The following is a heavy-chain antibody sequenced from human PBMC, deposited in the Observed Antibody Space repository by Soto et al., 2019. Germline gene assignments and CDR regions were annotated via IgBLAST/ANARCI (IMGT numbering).Heavy chain of an antibody. D-gene: IGHD1-26*01. V-gene: IGHV4-34*01. CDR1: GGSFPGNS. Sequence: SETLSLTCAVYGGSFPGNSRSWIRQPPGKGLEWIGEVNDSGSTNFNPSLKSRVTISVDTSKKQFTLKLTSVTAADTAVYYCATDSATSYFGMDVWGHGTTVTVSS. CDR3: ATDSATSYFGMDV. CDR2: VNDSGST. J-gene: IGHJ6*02.